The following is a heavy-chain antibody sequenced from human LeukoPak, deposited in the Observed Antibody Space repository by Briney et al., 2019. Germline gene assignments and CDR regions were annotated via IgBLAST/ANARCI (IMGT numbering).Heavy chain of an antibody. V-gene: IGHV4-38-2*02. D-gene: IGHD6-6*01. CDR2: IYYSGST. Sequence: SETLSLTCTVSGYSITSGYYWGWIRQPPGKGLEWIGSIYYSGSTYYNPSLKSRVTISVDTSKNQFSLKLSSVTAADTAVYYCARGRRRSSYYYYMDVWGKGTTVTVSS. CDR1: GYSITSGYY. CDR3: ARGRRRSSYYYYMDV. J-gene: IGHJ6*03.